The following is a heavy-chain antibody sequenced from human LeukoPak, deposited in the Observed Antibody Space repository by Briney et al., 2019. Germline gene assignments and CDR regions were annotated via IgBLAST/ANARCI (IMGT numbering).Heavy chain of an antibody. CDR1: GFTFSSYA. CDR3: AKGGYSYGHCFDY. Sequence: HPGRSLRLSCAASGFTFSSYAMPWVRQAPGKGLEWVAVISYDGSNKYYADSVKGRFTISRDNSKNTLYLQMNSLRAEDTAVYYCAKGGYSYGHCFDYWGQGTLVTVSS. CDR2: ISYDGSNK. D-gene: IGHD5-18*01. J-gene: IGHJ4*02. V-gene: IGHV3-30-3*01.